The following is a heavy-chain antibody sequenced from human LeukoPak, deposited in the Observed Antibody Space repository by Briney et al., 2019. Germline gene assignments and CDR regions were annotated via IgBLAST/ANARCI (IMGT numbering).Heavy chain of an antibody. CDR2: TYYRSKWYN. CDR3: ARTSGSGSYYID. V-gene: IGHV6-1*01. Sequence: SQTLSLTCAISGDSVSTNSATWNWIRQSPSRGLEWLGRTYYRSKWYNDYAASVKSRITINPDTSKNQFSLQLDSVTPEDTALYYCARTSGSGSYYIDWGQGTLVTVSS. J-gene: IGHJ4*02. CDR1: GDSVSTNSAT. D-gene: IGHD3-10*01.